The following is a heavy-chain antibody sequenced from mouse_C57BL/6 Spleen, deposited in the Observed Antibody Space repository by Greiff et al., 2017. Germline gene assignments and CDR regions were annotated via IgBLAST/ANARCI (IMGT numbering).Heavy chain of an antibody. J-gene: IGHJ2*01. CDR1: GYTFTSYW. CDR3: ARRATTVSHFDY. CDR2: IDPSDSYT. D-gene: IGHD1-1*01. Sequence: QVQLQQPGAELVKPGASVKLSCTASGYTFTSYWMQWVKQRPGQGLEWIGEIDPSDSYTNYNQQFKGKATLTVDTYSSTAYMQLRSLTSEDSAVYYCARRATTVSHFDYWGQGTTLTVSS. V-gene: IGHV1-50*01.